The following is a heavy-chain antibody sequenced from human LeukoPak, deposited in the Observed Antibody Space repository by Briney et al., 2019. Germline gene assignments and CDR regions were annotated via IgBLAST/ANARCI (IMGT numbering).Heavy chain of an antibody. CDR1: GGTFSSYA. CDR2: IIPILGIA. J-gene: IGHJ4*02. V-gene: IGHV1-69*04. Sequence: GSSVKVSCKASGGTFSSYAISWVRQAPGQGLEWMGRIIPILGIANYAQKFQGRVTITADKSTSTAYVELSSLRSEDTAVYYCARESVEMATIYFDYWGQGTLVTVSS. D-gene: IGHD5-24*01. CDR3: ARESVEMATIYFDY.